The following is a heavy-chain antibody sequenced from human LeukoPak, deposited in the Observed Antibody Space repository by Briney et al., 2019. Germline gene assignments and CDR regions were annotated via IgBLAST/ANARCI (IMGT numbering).Heavy chain of an antibody. CDR2: IYYSGST. D-gene: IGHD6-13*01. J-gene: IGHJ5*02. V-gene: IGHV4-39*07. CDR1: GGSISTYY. CDR3: ARWHSSSWSNWFDP. Sequence: SETLSLTCTVSGGSISTYYWGWIRQPPGKGLEWIGSIYYSGSTYYNPSLKSRVTISVDTSKNQFSLKLSSVTAADTAVYYCARWHSSSWSNWFDPWGQGTLVTVSS.